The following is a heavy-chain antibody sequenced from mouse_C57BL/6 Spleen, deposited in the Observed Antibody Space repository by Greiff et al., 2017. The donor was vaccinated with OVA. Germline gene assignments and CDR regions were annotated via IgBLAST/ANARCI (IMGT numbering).Heavy chain of an antibody. J-gene: IGHJ3*01. D-gene: IGHD2-4*01. CDR1: GYSFTSYY. CDR2: IYPGSGNT. CDR3: ASWDDYDGGFAY. V-gene: IGHV1-66*01. Sequence: QVQLQQSGPELVKPGASVKISCKASGYSFTSYYIHWVKQRPGQGLEWIGWIYPGSGNTKYNEKFKGKATLTADTSSSTAYVQLSSLTSEGCAVYYCASWDDYDGGFAYWGQGTLVTVSA.